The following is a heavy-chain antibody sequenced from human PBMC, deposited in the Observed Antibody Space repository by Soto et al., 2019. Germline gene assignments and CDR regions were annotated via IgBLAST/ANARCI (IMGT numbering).Heavy chain of an antibody. Sequence: QVQLQESGPGLVKPSQTLSLTCTVSGGSISSGGYYWSWIRQHPGKGLEWIGYIYYMGSTYYNPSLKIRVTISVDTSKNQFSLKLSSVTAADTAVYYCARDRSSPGPFDYYYYYMDVWGKGTTVTVSS. D-gene: IGHD6-6*01. CDR1: GGSISSGGYY. V-gene: IGHV4-31*03. CDR2: IYYMGST. J-gene: IGHJ6*03. CDR3: ARDRSSPGPFDYYYYYMDV.